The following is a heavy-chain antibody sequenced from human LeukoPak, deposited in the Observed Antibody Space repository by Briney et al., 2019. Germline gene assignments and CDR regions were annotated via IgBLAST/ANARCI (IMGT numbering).Heavy chain of an antibody. Sequence: SETLSLTCIVSGGSISSGSYYWTWIRQPPGKGLEWIGYIYHSGSTNYNPSLKSRVTISVDTSKNQFSLKLSSVPAADTAVYYCARLNGYSYGPTPYYYYMDVWGKGTTVTLSS. D-gene: IGHD5-18*01. CDR2: IYHSGST. J-gene: IGHJ6*03. CDR3: ARLNGYSYGPTPYYYYMDV. V-gene: IGHV4-61*01. CDR1: GGSISSGSYY.